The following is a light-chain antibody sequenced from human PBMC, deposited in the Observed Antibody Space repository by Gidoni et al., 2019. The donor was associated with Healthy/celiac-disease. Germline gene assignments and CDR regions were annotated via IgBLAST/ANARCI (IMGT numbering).Light chain of an antibody. CDR1: QGIRND. CDR3: LQDYNYPLT. Sequence: AIQMTQSPSSLSASVGDRVTITCRTSQGIRNDLGWYQQKPGKAPKLLIYAASSLQSGVPSRFDGSGSGTDFTLTISSLQPEDFATYYCLQDYNYPLTFGGGTKVEIK. J-gene: IGKJ4*01. CDR2: AAS. V-gene: IGKV1-6*01.